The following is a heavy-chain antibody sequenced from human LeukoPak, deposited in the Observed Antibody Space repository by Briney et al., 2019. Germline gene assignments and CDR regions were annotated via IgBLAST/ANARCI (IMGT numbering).Heavy chain of an antibody. CDR1: GYTFTSYG. CDR2: ISAYNGNT. V-gene: IGHV1-18*01. CDR3: ARDPRHYYDSSGYDFDY. D-gene: IGHD3-22*01. J-gene: IGHJ4*02. Sequence: GASVKVSCKASGYTFTSYGISWVRQAPGQGLEWMGWISAYNGNTNYAQKLQGRVTMTTDTSTSTAYMELRSLRSDDTAVYYCARDPRHYYDSSGYDFDYWGQGTLVTVSS.